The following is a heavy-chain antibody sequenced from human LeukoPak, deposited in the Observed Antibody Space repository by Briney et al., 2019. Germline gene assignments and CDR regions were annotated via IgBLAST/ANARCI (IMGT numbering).Heavy chain of an antibody. Sequence: SETLSLTCTASGGSISSSSYYWGRIRQPPGKGLEWIGRIYYSGSTYYNPSLKRRVTISVDTSKTQCSLKVSSVTAADTAVYYCARRIAAAEDYWGQGTLVSVSS. V-gene: IGHV4-39*07. J-gene: IGHJ4*02. D-gene: IGHD6-13*01. CDR1: GGSISSSSYY. CDR3: ARRIAAAEDY. CDR2: IYYSGST.